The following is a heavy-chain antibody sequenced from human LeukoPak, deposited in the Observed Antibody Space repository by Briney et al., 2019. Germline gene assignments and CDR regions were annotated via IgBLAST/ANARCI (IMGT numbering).Heavy chain of an antibody. Sequence: GGSLRLSCEGSGFTFSTYSIHWVRQAPGKGLEWVSCISSWSSYTYYADSVKGRFTISRDNAKSSLYLQMNSLRAEDTAVYYCARGGGLDVWGQGATVTVSS. D-gene: IGHD3-16*01. CDR1: GFTFSTYS. V-gene: IGHV3-21*01. CDR3: ARGGGLDV. CDR2: ISSWSSYT. J-gene: IGHJ6*02.